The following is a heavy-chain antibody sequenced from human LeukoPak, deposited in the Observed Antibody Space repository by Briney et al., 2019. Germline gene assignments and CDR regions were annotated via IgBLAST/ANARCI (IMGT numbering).Heavy chain of an antibody. D-gene: IGHD3-22*01. V-gene: IGHV3-20*04. J-gene: IGHJ3*02. CDR2: INWNGGST. Sequence: GGSLRLSCAASGFTFDDYGMSWVRQAPGKGLEWVSGINWNGGSTGYADSVKGRFTISRDNAKNSLYLQMNSLRAEDTALYYCARDQWPHYYESSGPVRNAFDIWGQGTMVTVSS. CDR1: GFTFDDYG. CDR3: ARDQWPHYYESSGPVRNAFDI.